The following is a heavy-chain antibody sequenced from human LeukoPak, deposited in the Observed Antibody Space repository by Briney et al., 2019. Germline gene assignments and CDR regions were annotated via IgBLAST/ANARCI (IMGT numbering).Heavy chain of an antibody. CDR1: GFTFSSYA. V-gene: IGHV3-30-3*01. CDR2: ISYDGSNK. CDR3: ARDPGYCSSTSCQGWFDP. D-gene: IGHD2-2*01. Sequence: HGGSLRLSCAASGFTFSSYAMHWVRQAPGKGLEWVAVISYDGSNKYYADSVKGRFTISRDNSKNTLYLQMNSLRAEDTAVYYCARDPGYCSSTSCQGWFDPWGQGTLVTVSS. J-gene: IGHJ5*02.